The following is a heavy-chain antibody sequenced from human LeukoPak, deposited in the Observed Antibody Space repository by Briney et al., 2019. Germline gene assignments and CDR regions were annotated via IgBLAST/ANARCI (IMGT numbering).Heavy chain of an antibody. V-gene: IGHV4-59*08. Sequence: SETLSLTCTVSGGSISSYYRSWIRQPPGKGLEWIGYIYYSGSTNYNPSLKSRVTISVDTSKNQFSLKLSSVTAADTAVYYCARHGGGSTVAVAGHWFDPWGRGTLVTVSS. CDR1: GGSISSYY. J-gene: IGHJ5*02. D-gene: IGHD6-19*01. CDR3: ARHGGGSTVAVAGHWFDP. CDR2: IYYSGST.